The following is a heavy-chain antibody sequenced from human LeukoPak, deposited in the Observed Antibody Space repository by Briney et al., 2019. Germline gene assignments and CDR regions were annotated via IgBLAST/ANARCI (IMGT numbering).Heavy chain of an antibody. V-gene: IGHV1-2*02. Sequence: GASVKVSCKASGYTFTGYYMHWVRQAPGQGLEWMGWINPNSGGTNYAQKFQGRVTMARDTSISTAYMELSRLRSDDTAVYYCARGRIQLWSHGGSRFDPWGQGTLVTVSS. CDR2: INPNSGGT. D-gene: IGHD5-18*01. CDR3: ARGRIQLWSHGGSRFDP. CDR1: GYTFTGYY. J-gene: IGHJ5*02.